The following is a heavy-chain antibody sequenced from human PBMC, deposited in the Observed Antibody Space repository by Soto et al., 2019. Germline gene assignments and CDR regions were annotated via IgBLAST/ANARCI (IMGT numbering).Heavy chain of an antibody. CDR1: GFSFGSYA. CDR2: ISGSDGKT. CDR3: ARWSYLDY. Sequence: QTGGSLRLSCAASGFSFGSYALSWVRQAPGKGLEWVSTISGSDGKTFYADSVKGRFSISRDTPQSTLYLQMNSLRADDTAMYYCARWSYLDYWGQGTRVTVSS. J-gene: IGHJ4*02. D-gene: IGHD3-3*01. V-gene: IGHV3-23*01.